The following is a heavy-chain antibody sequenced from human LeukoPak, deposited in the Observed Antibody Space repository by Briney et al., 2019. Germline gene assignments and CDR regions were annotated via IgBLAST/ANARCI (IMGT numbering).Heavy chain of an antibody. V-gene: IGHV4-59*01. J-gene: IGHJ5*02. CDR2: IYYSGST. D-gene: IGHD6-13*01. Sequence: SETLSLTCTVSGGSISSYYWSWIRQPPGKGLEWIGYIYYSGSTNYNPSLKGRVTISVDTSKNQFSLKLSSVTAADTAVYYCASTIAAAVHNWFDPWGQGTLVTVSS. CDR1: GGSISSYY. CDR3: ASTIAAAVHNWFDP.